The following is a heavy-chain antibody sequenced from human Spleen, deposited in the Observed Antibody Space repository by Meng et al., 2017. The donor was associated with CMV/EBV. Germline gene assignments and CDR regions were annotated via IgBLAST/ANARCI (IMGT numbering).Heavy chain of an antibody. CDR1: GYKFSNFG. V-gene: IGHV1-18*01. CDR3: AREIGDNSGWFGYYYNAMDV. CDR2: ISAYNGNT. J-gene: IGHJ6*02. Sequence: ASVKVSCKASGYKFSNFGIAWVRQAPGQGLEWMGWISAYNGNTNYAQKLQDRVTMTTDTSTSTAYMELRSLKSDDTAVYYCAREIGDNSGWFGYYYNAMDVWGQGTTVTVS. D-gene: IGHD6-19*01.